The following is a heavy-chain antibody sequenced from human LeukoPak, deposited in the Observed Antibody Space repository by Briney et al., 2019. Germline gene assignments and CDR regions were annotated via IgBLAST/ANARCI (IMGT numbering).Heavy chain of an antibody. Sequence: SQTLSLTFTVSGGSISSGSYYWSWIRQPAGKGLEWIGRIYTSGSTNYNPSLKSRVTISVDTSKNQFSLKLSSVTAADTAVYYCASLYSSSWPDAFDIWGQGTMVTVSS. CDR3: ASLYSSSWPDAFDI. J-gene: IGHJ3*02. CDR1: GGSISSGSYY. CDR2: IYTSGST. V-gene: IGHV4-61*02. D-gene: IGHD6-13*01.